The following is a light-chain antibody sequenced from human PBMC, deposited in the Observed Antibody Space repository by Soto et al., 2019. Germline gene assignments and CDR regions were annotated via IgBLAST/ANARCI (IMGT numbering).Light chain of an antibody. J-gene: IGKJ1*01. Sequence: DIHMTHSPSTLSASLGDTVTVTFRAIHSVSVWLDWYQQKPWESPNLLMYDASSLESGVPSRFRGSGYETEFPINISGLKHDDFENYYCQKFIDGWTFGQGTKVDIK. V-gene: IGKV1-5*01. CDR2: DAS. CDR1: HSVSVW. CDR3: QKFIDGWT.